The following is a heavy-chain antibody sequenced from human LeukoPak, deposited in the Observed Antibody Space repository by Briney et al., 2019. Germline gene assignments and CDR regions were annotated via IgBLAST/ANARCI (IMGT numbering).Heavy chain of an antibody. J-gene: IGHJ4*02. CDR1: GYTFTSYA. CDR3: ARVVGYDILTGYYDY. Sequence: PRASVKVSCKASGYTFTSYAMHWVRQAPGQRLEWMGWINAGNGNTKYSQKFQGRVTITRDTSASTAYMELSSLRSEDTAVCYCARVVGYDILTGYYDYWGQGTLVTVSS. V-gene: IGHV1-3*01. CDR2: INAGNGNT. D-gene: IGHD3-9*01.